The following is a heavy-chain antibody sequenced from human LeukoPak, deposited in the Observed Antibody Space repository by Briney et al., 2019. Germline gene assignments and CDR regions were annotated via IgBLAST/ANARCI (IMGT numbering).Heavy chain of an antibody. D-gene: IGHD3-10*01. CDR3: ARGQWFRAF. J-gene: IGHJ4*02. V-gene: IGHV4-34*01. CDR2: IHYSGSA. Sequence: SETLSLTCAVYGGSFSGYYWTWIRQPPGRGLEWIGEIHYSGSATYNPSLKSRVTISVDTSKNQFSLKMNSVTAADTAVYYCARGQWFRAFWSRGTPVTVSS. CDR1: GGSFSGYY.